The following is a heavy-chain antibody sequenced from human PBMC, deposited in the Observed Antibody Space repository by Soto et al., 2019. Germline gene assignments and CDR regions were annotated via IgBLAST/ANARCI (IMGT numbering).Heavy chain of an antibody. CDR3: AKVSRKGSAIDFDY. Sequence: QVKLVQSGAELKKPGASVKVSCKASGYTFSNYDMNWVRQATGQGPEWIGWVNPNNGDTGYAQKFQGRVTLTTDIPTTTSYMELTSLRSEDTAIYYCAKVSRKGSAIDFDYWGQGTLITVSS. V-gene: IGHV1-8*01. J-gene: IGHJ4*02. D-gene: IGHD3-10*01. CDR1: GYTFSNYD. CDR2: VNPNNGDT.